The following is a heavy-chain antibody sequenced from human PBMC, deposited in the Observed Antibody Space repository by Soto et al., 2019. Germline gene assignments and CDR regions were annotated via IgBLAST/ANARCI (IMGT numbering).Heavy chain of an antibody. Sequence: GGSLRLSCAASGFTFSSYWMSWVRQAPGKGLEWVANIKQDGSEKYYVDSVKGRFTISRDNAKNSLYLQMNSLRAEDTAVYYCAREHRRYSSGWYPYWGQGTLVTVSS. J-gene: IGHJ4*02. CDR3: AREHRRYSSGWYPY. D-gene: IGHD6-19*01. CDR1: GFTFSSYW. V-gene: IGHV3-7*03. CDR2: IKQDGSEK.